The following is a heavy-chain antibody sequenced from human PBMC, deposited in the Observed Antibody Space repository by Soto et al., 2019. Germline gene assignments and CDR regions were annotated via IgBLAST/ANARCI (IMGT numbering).Heavy chain of an antibody. D-gene: IGHD3-3*01. V-gene: IGHV4-59*01. CDR2: IYYSGST. CDR1: GGSISSYY. J-gene: IGHJ6*03. Sequence: SETLSLTCTVSGGSISSYYGSWIRQPPGKGLEWIGYIYYSGSTNYNPSLKSRVTISVDTSKNQFSLKLSSVTAADTAVYYCARGTGARFFYYYYMDVWGKGTTVTV. CDR3: ARGTGARFFYYYYMDV.